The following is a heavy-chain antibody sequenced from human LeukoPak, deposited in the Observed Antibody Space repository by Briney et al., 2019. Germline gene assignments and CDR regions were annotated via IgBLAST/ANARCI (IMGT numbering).Heavy chain of an antibody. CDR1: GFAFSDYW. V-gene: IGHV3-7*03. J-gene: IGHJ4*02. D-gene: IGHD1-26*01. CDR3: AKYGPQDSGSSHFDY. CDR2: INEDGSKK. Sequence: GGSLRLSCAASGFAFSDYWMSWVRQAPGKGLEWVANINEDGSKKHYLDSVEGRFTISRDNSKNTLFLQMNSLRAEDTAIYYCAKYGPQDSGSSHFDYWGQGALVTVSS.